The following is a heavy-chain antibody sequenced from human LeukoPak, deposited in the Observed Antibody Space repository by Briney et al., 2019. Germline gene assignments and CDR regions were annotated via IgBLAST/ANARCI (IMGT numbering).Heavy chain of an antibody. V-gene: IGHV5-51*01. CDR3: ARQLWFGESLYYFDY. CDR1: GYSFTSYW. Sequence: KVGESLKISCKGSGYSFTSYWIGWVRQMPGKGLEWMGIIYPGDSDTRYGPSFQGQVTISADKSISTAYLQWSSLKASDTAMYYCARQLWFGESLYYFDYWGQGTLVTVSS. CDR2: IYPGDSDT. J-gene: IGHJ4*02. D-gene: IGHD3-10*01.